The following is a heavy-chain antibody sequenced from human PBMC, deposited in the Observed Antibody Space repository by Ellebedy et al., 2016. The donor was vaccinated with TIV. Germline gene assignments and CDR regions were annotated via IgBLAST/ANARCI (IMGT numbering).Heavy chain of an antibody. D-gene: IGHD7-27*01. CDR3: ARAPPPRGDRSADAFDI. CDR2: IIPILGIS. CDR1: GGSFSSYA. V-gene: IGHV1-69*04. Sequence: ASVKVSCKASGGSFSSYAINWVRQAPRQGLEWMGRIIPILGISNYAQQFQGRVTITADKSTSTAYMELTSLRSEDTALYYCARAPPPRGDRSADAFDIWGQGTMVTVSS. J-gene: IGHJ3*02.